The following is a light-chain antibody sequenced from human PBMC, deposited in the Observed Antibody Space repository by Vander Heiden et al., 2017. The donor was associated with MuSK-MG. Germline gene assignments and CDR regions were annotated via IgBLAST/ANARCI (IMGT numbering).Light chain of an antibody. V-gene: IGKV4-1*01. CDR3: QQYYTKYT. CDR2: WAS. CDR1: QSVLYNSNNKNY. Sequence: DILMTQSPDSLAVSLGERATINCKSSQSVLYNSNNKNYLAWYQQKPGQTPKLLISWASTRESGVPDRFSGSGSGTDFTLTISSLQAEDVAVYYCQQYYTKYTFGQGTKLEIK. J-gene: IGKJ2*01.